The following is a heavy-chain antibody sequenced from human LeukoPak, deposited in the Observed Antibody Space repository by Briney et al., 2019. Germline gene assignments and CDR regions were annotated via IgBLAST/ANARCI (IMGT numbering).Heavy chain of an antibody. V-gene: IGHV4-59*01. CDR1: GGSISSYY. Sequence: PSETLSLTCTVSGGSISSYYWSWIWQPPGKGLEWIGYTYYSGSTNYNPSLKSRVTISVDTSKNQFSLKLSSVTAADTAVYYCARSGIGYFDYWGQGTLVTVSS. CDR2: TYYSGST. D-gene: IGHD2-15*01. J-gene: IGHJ4*02. CDR3: ARSGIGYFDY.